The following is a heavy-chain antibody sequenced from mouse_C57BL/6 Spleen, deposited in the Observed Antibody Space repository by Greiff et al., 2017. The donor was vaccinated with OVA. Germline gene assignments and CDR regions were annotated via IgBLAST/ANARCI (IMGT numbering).Heavy chain of an antibody. J-gene: IGHJ1*03. CDR2: ISDGGSYT. CDR1: GFTFSSYA. V-gene: IGHV5-4*01. Sequence: EVQGVESGGGLVKPGGSLKLSCAASGFTFSSYAMSWVRQTPEKRLEWVATISDGGSYTYYPDNVKGRFTISRDNAKNNLYLQMSHLKYEDTAMYYCARDYDYEWYFDVWGTGTTVTVSS. D-gene: IGHD2-4*01. CDR3: ARDYDYEWYFDV.